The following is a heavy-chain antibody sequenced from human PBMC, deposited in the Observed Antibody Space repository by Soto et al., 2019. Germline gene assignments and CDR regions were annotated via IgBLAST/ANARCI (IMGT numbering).Heavy chain of an antibody. J-gene: IGHJ6*02. CDR3: ERVRICFTDSGYYGIDV. CDR1: GYTFTSYG. V-gene: IGHV1-18*01. D-gene: IGHD3-10*01. Sequence: ASVKVSCKASGYTFTSYGISWVRQAPGQGLEWMGWISAYNGNTNYAQKLQGRVTMTTDTSTSTVYMELGSLTSDDTGVYLWERVRICFTDSGYYGIDVWGQGTPV. CDR2: ISAYNGNT.